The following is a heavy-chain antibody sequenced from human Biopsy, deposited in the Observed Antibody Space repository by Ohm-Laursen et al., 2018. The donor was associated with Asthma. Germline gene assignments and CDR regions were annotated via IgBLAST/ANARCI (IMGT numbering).Heavy chain of an antibody. CDR1: GFAFNNSS. D-gene: IGHD3-22*01. V-gene: IGHV3-23*01. Sequence: LTLTCAASGFAFNNSSMTWVRQAPGKGLEWVSSISASGVRTFYADSVKGRFTVSRDSSRNTLYLQLSTLRVEDTAVYFCAKITTDRQKANNWFDPWGQGTLVTVSS. CDR2: ISASGVRT. CDR3: AKITTDRQKANNWFDP. J-gene: IGHJ5*02.